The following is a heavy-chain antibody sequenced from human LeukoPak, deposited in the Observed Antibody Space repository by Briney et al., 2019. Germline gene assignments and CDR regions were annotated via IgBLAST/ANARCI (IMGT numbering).Heavy chain of an antibody. Sequence: SETLSLTCAVSGGSVTTYHWTWIRQPPGKGLEWIGHIHYSGGADYNPSLKSRVSMSLDTSKNHFSLRLTSVTAADTAVYYCARFAPHYYDSSGYYRYYDAFDIWGQGTMVTVSS. CDR1: GGSVTTYH. V-gene: IGHV4-59*04. D-gene: IGHD3-22*01. CDR2: IHYSGGA. CDR3: ARFAPHYYDSSGYYRYYDAFDI. J-gene: IGHJ3*02.